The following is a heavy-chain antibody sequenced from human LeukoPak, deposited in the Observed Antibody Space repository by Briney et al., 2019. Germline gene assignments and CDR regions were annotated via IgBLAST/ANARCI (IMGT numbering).Heavy chain of an antibody. CDR1: GFTFSSYW. CDR3: TRNSGWYGLS. D-gene: IGHD6-19*01. Sequence: GGSLRLSCAASGFTFSSYWMHWVRQAPGKGLVWVSRINSDGSSTSYADSVKGRFTISRDNSNNTLFLHLNSLRGEDTAVYYCTRNSGWYGLSWGQGTLVTVSS. V-gene: IGHV3-74*01. CDR2: INSDGSST. J-gene: IGHJ1*01.